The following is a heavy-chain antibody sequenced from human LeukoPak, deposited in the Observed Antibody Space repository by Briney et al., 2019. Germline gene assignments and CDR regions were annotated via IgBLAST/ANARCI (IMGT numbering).Heavy chain of an antibody. CDR3: ARDNGAGDYGMDV. J-gene: IGHJ6*02. Sequence: GGSLRLSCAASGFTFSSYSMNWVRQAPGKGLEWVSSISSSSSYIYYADSVKGRFTISRDNAKNSLYLQMNSLRAEDTAVYYCARDNGAGDYGMDVWGQGTMVTVSS. V-gene: IGHV3-21*01. D-gene: IGHD2-8*01. CDR1: GFTFSSYS. CDR2: ISSSSSYI.